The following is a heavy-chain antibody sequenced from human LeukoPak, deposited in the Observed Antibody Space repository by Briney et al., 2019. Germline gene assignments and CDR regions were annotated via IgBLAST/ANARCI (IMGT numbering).Heavy chain of an antibody. CDR3: ARGRQWLPNDAFDI. V-gene: IGHV3-21*01. CDR1: GFTFSSYS. CDR2: ISSSSSYI. J-gene: IGHJ3*02. D-gene: IGHD6-19*01. Sequence: GGSLRLSCAASGFTFSSYSKNWVRQAPGKGPEWVSSISSSSSYIYYADSVKGRFTISRDNAKNSLYLQMNSLRAEDTAVYYCARGRQWLPNDAFDIWGQGTIVTVSS.